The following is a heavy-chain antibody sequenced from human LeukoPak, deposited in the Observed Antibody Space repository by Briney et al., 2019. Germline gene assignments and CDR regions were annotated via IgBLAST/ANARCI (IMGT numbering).Heavy chain of an antibody. D-gene: IGHD3-22*01. V-gene: IGHV3-30*02. CDR3: AKVYYGADYYFDY. J-gene: IGHJ4*02. Sequence: SGGSLRLSCAASGFTFSSYGMHWVRQAPGKGLEWVAFIRYDGSNKYYADSVKGRFTISRDNSKNTLYLQMNSLRAEDMAVYYCAKVYYGADYYFDYWGQGTLVTVSS. CDR1: GFTFSSYG. CDR2: IRYDGSNK.